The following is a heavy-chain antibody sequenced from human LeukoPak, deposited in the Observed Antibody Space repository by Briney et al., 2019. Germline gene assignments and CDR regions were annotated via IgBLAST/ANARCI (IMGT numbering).Heavy chain of an antibody. CDR3: ARDRIAARLDAFDI. D-gene: IGHD6-6*01. CDR1: GYTFTSYA. V-gene: IGHV1-69*13. Sequence: SVKVSCKASGYTFTSYAMNWVRQAPGQGLEWMGGIIPIFGTANYAQKFQGRVTITADESTSTAYMELSSLRSEDTAVYYCARDRIAARLDAFDIWGQGTMVTVSS. J-gene: IGHJ3*02. CDR2: IIPIFGTA.